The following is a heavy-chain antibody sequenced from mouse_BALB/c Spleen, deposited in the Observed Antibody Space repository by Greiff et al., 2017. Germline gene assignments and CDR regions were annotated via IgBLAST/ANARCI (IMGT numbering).Heavy chain of an antibody. V-gene: IGHV1S29*02. J-gene: IGHJ1*01. CDR1: GYTFTDYN. D-gene: IGHD2-14*01. CDR3: ARRENRYDVWYFDV. Sequence: VQLQQSGPELVKPGASVKISCKASGYTFTDYNMHWVKQSHGKSLEWIGYIYPYNGGTGYNQKFKSKATLTVDNSSSTAYMELRGLTSEDSAVYYCARRENRYDVWYFDVWGAGTTVTVSS. CDR2: IYPYNGGT.